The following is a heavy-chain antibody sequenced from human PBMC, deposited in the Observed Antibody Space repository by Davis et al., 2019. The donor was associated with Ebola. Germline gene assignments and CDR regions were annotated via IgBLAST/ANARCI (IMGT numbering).Heavy chain of an antibody. CDR1: GGSFSGYY. Sequence: SETLSLTCAVSGGSFSGYYWSWIRQPPGKGLEWTGEINLSGSTNHNPSLKSRVTISVDTSKNQFSLKLSSVTAADTAVYYCERVPLTTVTSDAFDIWGQGTMVTVSS. J-gene: IGHJ3*02. D-gene: IGHD4-17*01. V-gene: IGHV4-34*01. CDR2: INLSGST. CDR3: ERVPLTTVTSDAFDI.